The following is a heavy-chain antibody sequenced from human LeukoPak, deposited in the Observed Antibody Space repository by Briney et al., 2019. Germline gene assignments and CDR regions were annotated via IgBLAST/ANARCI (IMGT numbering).Heavy chain of an antibody. V-gene: IGHV4-34*01. J-gene: IGHJ4*02. D-gene: IGHD6-19*01. CDR3: ASPDSSGSPRARPFDY. CDR1: SGSFSGYY. CDR2: IYYSGST. Sequence: SETLSLTCAVYSGSFSGYYWGWIRQPPGKGLEWIGSIYYSGSTYYNPSLKSRVTISVDTSKNQFSLKLSSVTAADTAVYYCASPDSSGSPRARPFDYWGQGTLVTVSS.